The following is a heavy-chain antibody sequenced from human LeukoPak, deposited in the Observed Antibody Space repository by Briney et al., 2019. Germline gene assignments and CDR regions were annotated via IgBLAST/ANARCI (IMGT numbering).Heavy chain of an antibody. CDR1: GFTFSSYS. D-gene: IGHD3-3*01. Sequence: GGSLRLSCAASGFTFSSYSMNWVRQAPGKGLEWVSSTSSSSSYIYYADSVKGRFTISRDNAKNSLYLQMNSLRAEDTAVYYCARDYGSGITIFGVVPSAVDYWGQGTLVTVSS. J-gene: IGHJ4*02. CDR2: TSSSSSYI. CDR3: ARDYGSGITIFGVVPSAVDY. V-gene: IGHV3-21*01.